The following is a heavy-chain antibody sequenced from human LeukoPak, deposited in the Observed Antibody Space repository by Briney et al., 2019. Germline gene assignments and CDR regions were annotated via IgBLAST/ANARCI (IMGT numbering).Heavy chain of an antibody. J-gene: IGHJ4*02. Sequence: SVNVSCKASGGTFSSYAISWVRQAPGQGLEWMGGIIPIFGTANYAQKFQGRVTITTHESTSTAYMELSSLRSEDTAVYYCASAVELEKDNKFDYWGQGTLVTVSS. CDR2: IIPIFGTA. CDR1: GGTFSSYA. CDR3: ASAVELEKDNKFDY. D-gene: IGHD1-1*01. V-gene: IGHV1-69*05.